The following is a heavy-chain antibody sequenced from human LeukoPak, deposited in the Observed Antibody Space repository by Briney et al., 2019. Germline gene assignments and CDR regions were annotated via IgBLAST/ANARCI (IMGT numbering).Heavy chain of an antibody. CDR3: ARDDDYVWGSYKSYSAVACDY. J-gene: IGHJ4*02. CDR2: ISAYNGNT. CDR1: GYTFTSYG. V-gene: IGHV1-18*01. D-gene: IGHD3-16*01. Sequence: ASVKVSCKASGYTFTSYGISWVRQAPGQGLEWMGWISAYNGNTNYAQKLQGRVTITTDTSTSTAYMELRSLRSDDTAVYYCARDDDYVWGSYKSYSAVACDYWGQGTLVTVSS.